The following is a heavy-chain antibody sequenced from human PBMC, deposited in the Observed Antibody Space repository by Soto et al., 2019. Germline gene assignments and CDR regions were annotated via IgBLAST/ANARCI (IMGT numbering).Heavy chain of an antibody. CDR3: ATGPEESTKYYFDY. D-gene: IGHD1-1*01. J-gene: IGHJ4*02. CDR1: GDCITTRTYY. Sequence: PSETLSLACTVSGDCITTRTYYWGWIRQPPGKGLEWIGNIYYSGTTYYNPSLKSRVTISVDTSKNQFSLKLSSVTAADTAVYYCATGPEESTKYYFDYWGQGTLVTVSS. CDR2: IYYSGTT. V-gene: IGHV4-39*07.